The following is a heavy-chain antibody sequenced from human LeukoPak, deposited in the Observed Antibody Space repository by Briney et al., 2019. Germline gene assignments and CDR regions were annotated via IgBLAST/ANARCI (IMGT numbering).Heavy chain of an antibody. CDR2: ISAYNGNT. V-gene: IGHV1-18*01. CDR3: ARPDSQYSSGWNSDAFDI. J-gene: IGHJ3*02. Sequence: ASVKVSCKASGYTFTSYGISWVRQAPGQGLEWMGWISAYNGNTNYAQKLQGRVTMTTDTSTSTAYMELRSLRSDDTAVYYCARPDSQYSSGWNSDAFDIWGQGTVGTVSS. D-gene: IGHD6-19*01. CDR1: GYTFTSYG.